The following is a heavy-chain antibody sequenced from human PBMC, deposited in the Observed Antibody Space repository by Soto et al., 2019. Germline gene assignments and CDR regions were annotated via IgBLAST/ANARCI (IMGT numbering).Heavy chain of an antibody. V-gene: IGHV3-21*01. Sequence: GGSLRLSCAASGFTFSSYSMNWVRQAPGKGLEWVSSISSSSSYIYYADSVKGRFTISRDNAKNSLYLQMNSLRAEDTAVYYCASHKLPYSEDLHFDYWGQGTLVTVSS. CDR3: ASHKLPYSEDLHFDY. CDR2: ISSSSSYI. D-gene: IGHD5-18*01. J-gene: IGHJ4*02. CDR1: GFTFSSYS.